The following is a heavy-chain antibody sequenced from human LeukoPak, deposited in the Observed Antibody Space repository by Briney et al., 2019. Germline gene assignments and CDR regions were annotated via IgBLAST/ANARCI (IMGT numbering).Heavy chain of an antibody. V-gene: IGHV4-34*01. CDR3: ARLNRRKVGDKAVVVPAAHFDY. Sequence: PSETLSLTCAVYGGSFSGYYWSWICQPPGKGLEWIGEINHSGSTNYNPSLKSRVTISVDTSKNQFSLKLSSVTAADTAVYYCARLNRRKVGDKAVVVPAAHFDYWGQGTLVTVSS. CDR1: GGSFSGYY. CDR2: INHSGST. J-gene: IGHJ4*02. D-gene: IGHD2-2*01.